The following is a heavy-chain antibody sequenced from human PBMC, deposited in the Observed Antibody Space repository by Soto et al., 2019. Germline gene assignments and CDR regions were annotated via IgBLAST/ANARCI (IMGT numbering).Heavy chain of an antibody. Sequence: PSQTLSLTCAISGDSVSSNSAALDLIRQSPSRGLEWLGRTYYRSKWYNDYAVSVKSRITINPDTSENQFSLQLNSVTPEDTAVYYCARDREGYCSGGSCGNWFDPWGQGTLVTVSS. V-gene: IGHV6-1*01. D-gene: IGHD2-15*01. CDR3: ARDREGYCSGGSCGNWFDP. CDR2: TYYRSKWYN. CDR1: GDSVSSNSAA. J-gene: IGHJ5*02.